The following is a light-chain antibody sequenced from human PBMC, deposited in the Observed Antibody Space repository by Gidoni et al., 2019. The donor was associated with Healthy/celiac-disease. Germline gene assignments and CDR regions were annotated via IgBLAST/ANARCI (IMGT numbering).Light chain of an antibody. J-gene: IGKJ3*01. CDR2: DAS. CDR1: QSVSSY. V-gene: IGKV3-11*01. Sequence: EIVLTQSPATLSLSPGERATLSCRASQSVSSYLAWYQQKPGQAPRLLIYDASNRATGIPARFSGSGSGTDFTLTISSLEPEDFAVYYCQQRSNWPPAGGVLFTFGPGTKVDIK. CDR3: QQRSNWPPAGGVLFT.